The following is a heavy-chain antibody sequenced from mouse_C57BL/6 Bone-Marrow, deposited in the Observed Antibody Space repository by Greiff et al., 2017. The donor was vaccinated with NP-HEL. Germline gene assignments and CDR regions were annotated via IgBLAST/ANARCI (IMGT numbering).Heavy chain of an antibody. CDR1: GYTFTDYY. CDR2: IYPGSGNT. CDR3: ARSYYDYDGRLAWFAY. D-gene: IGHD2-4*01. V-gene: IGHV1-76*01. Sequence: QVQLKESGAELVRPGASVKLSCKASGYTFTDYYINWVKQRPGQGLEWIARIYPGSGNTYYNEKFKGKATLTAEKSSSTAYMQLSSLTSEDSAVYFCARSYYDYDGRLAWFAYWGQGTLVTVSA. J-gene: IGHJ3*01.